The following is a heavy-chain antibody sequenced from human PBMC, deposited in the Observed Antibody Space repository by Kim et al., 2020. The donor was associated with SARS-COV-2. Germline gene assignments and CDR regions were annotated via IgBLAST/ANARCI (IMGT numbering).Heavy chain of an antibody. J-gene: IGHJ3*02. V-gene: IGHV3-33*06. Sequence: GGSLRLSCAASGFTFSSYGMHWVRQAPGKGLEWVAVIWYDGSNKYYADSVKGRFTISRDNSKNTLYLQMNSLRAEDTAVYYCAKDRSRRNVVVTAQDAFDIWGQGTMVTVSS. D-gene: IGHD2-21*02. CDR3: AKDRSRRNVVVTAQDAFDI. CDR2: IWYDGSNK. CDR1: GFTFSSYG.